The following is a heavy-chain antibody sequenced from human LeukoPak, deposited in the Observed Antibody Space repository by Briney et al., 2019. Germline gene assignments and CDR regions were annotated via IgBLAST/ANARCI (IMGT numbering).Heavy chain of an antibody. CDR1: GFTFSDYY. J-gene: IGHJ4*02. Sequence: PGGSLRLSCAASGFTFSDYYMDWVRQVPGRGLEWVGRSRSKGHRYSTEYAASVRGRITVSRDDSENSLFLQMNSLQSEDTAVYYRARGAHCSGGPCPAPFDYWGQGVLVTVSS. V-gene: IGHV3-72*01. D-gene: IGHD2-15*01. CDR2: SRSKGHRYST. CDR3: ARGAHCSGGPCPAPFDY.